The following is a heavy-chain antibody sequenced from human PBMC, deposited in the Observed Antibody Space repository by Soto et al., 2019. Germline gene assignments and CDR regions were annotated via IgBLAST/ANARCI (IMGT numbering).Heavy chain of an antibody. Sequence: SETLSLTCTVSGGSISSSSYYWGWIRQPPGKGLEWIGSIYYSGSTYYNPSLKSRVTISVDTSKNQFSLKLGSVTAADTAVYYCARPHAGDYDSSGYFPQGTWFDPWGQGTLVTVSS. V-gene: IGHV4-39*01. CDR3: ARPHAGDYDSSGYFPQGTWFDP. J-gene: IGHJ5*02. CDR2: IYYSGST. D-gene: IGHD3-22*01. CDR1: GGSISSSSYY.